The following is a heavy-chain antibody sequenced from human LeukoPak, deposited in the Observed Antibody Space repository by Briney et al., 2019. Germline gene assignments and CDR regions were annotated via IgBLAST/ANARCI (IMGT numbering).Heavy chain of an antibody. J-gene: IGHJ2*01. V-gene: IGHV4-59*07. CDR2: IYSSESP. CDR1: CRSISSQH. D-gene: IGHD3-10*01. CDR3: AWFPSPLGYFDL. Sequence: ADPLSLTCTVSCRSISSQHWRWIPPPPGKGVEWIGYIYSSESPNYIPTLKSRVTISVDTSKNQFSLKLSSVTAADTAVYYCAWFPSPLGYFDLWGRGTLVTVSS.